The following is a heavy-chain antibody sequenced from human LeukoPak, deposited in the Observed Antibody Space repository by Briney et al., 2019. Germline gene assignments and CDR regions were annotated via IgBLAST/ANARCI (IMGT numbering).Heavy chain of an antibody. J-gene: IGHJ6*04. CDR1: GYTFTSYA. CDR2: INAGNGNT. D-gene: IGHD6-19*01. CDR3: ARDPVAVAGRYYYYYGMDV. Sequence: GASVKVSCKASGYTFTSYAMHWVRQAPGQRLEWMGWINAGNGNTKYSQKFQGRVTITRVTSASTAYMELSSLRSEDTAVYYCARDPVAVAGRYYYYYGMDVWGKGTTVTVSS. V-gene: IGHV1-3*01.